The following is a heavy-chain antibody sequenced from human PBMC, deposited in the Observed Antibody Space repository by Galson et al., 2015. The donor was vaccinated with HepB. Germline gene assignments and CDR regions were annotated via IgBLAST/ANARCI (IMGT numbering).Heavy chain of an antibody. D-gene: IGHD1-26*01. V-gene: IGHV4-39*01. CDR2: IYYSGST. Sequence: EWIGSIYYSGSTYYKPSLKSRVTVSVDTSKNHFSLKLSSVTAADTAVYYCARHVYPLCGGATRGACDWFDPWGQGTLVIVSS. J-gene: IGHJ5*02. CDR3: ARHVYPLCGGATRGACDWFDP.